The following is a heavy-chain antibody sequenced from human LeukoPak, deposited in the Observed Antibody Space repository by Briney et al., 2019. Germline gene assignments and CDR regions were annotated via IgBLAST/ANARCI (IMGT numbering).Heavy chain of an antibody. V-gene: IGHV3-23*01. Sequence: GGSLRLSCAASGFTFSTFAMYWVRQAPGKGPEWVSGISANGGSSTYADSVRGRFTSSRDNSRNTLYPQMSSLRVDDTATYYCTKSADYWYYGMDVWGQGTTVTVSS. J-gene: IGHJ6*02. CDR3: TKSADYWYYGMDV. CDR1: GFTFSTFA. D-gene: IGHD2-8*02. CDR2: ISANGGSS.